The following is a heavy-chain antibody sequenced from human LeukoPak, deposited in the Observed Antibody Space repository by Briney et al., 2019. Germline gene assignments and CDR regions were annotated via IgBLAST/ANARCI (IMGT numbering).Heavy chain of an antibody. CDR3: ARDARFGWLNNFDY. CDR2: ISSSSSYI. D-gene: IGHD5-12*01. CDR1: GFTFSSYS. J-gene: IGHJ4*02. V-gene: IGHV3-21*01. Sequence: GGSLRLFCAASGFTFSSYSMNWVRQAPGKGLVEVSSISSSSSYIYYADSVKGRFTISRDNAKNSLYLQMNSLRAEDTAVYYCARDARFGWLNNFDYWGQGTLVTVSS.